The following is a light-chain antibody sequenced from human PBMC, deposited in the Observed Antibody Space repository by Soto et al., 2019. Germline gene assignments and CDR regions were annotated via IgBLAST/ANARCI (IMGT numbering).Light chain of an antibody. CDR3: QSYDSSLTNAV. CDR1: SSDVGSYNY. V-gene: IGLV2-14*01. Sequence: QSVLTQPASVSGSPGQSITISCTGTSSDVGSYNYVAWYQQFPGKTPKLMIYEVRNRPSGVSSRFSGSKSGNTASLTISGLQAEDEADYYCQSYDSSLTNAVFGGGTKLTVL. J-gene: IGLJ2*01. CDR2: EVR.